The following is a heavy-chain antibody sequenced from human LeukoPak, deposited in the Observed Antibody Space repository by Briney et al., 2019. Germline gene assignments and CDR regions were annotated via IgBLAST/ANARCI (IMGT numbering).Heavy chain of an antibody. Sequence: KPSETLSLTCTASGGSISSYYWSWIRQPPGKGLEWIGYIYYSGSTNYNPSLKSRVTISVDTSKNQFSLKLSSVTAADTAVYYCARHLGYCSSTSCRYYYYGMDVWGQGTTVTVSS. CDR1: GGSISSYY. J-gene: IGHJ6*02. D-gene: IGHD2-2*01. CDR2: IYYSGST. CDR3: ARHLGYCSSTSCRYYYYGMDV. V-gene: IGHV4-59*01.